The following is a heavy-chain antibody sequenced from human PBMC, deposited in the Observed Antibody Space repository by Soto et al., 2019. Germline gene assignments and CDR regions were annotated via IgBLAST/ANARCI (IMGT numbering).Heavy chain of an antibody. Sequence: GGSLRLSCAASGFTFSSYGIHWGRQAPGKGLEWVAVISYDGSNKYYADSVKGRFTISRDNSKNTLYLQMNSLRAEDTAVYYCAKIGYYYDSSGYFPWGQGTLVTVSS. V-gene: IGHV3-30*18. J-gene: IGHJ5*02. CDR2: ISYDGSNK. CDR3: AKIGYYYDSSGYFP. D-gene: IGHD3-22*01. CDR1: GFTFSSYG.